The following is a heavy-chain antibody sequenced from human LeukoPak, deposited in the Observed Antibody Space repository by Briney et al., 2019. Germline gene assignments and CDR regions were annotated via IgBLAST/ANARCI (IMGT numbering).Heavy chain of an antibody. V-gene: IGHV4-59*01. Sequence: PSETLSLTCTVSGGSISSYYWSWVRQPPGKGLEWIGYIYYSGSTNYNPSLKSRVTISVDTSKNQFSLKLSSVTAADTAVYYCARQASSGYSGSYYYGMDVWGQGTTVTVSS. CDR2: IYYSGST. D-gene: IGHD3-22*01. J-gene: IGHJ6*02. CDR3: ARQASSGYSGSYYYGMDV. CDR1: GGSISSYY.